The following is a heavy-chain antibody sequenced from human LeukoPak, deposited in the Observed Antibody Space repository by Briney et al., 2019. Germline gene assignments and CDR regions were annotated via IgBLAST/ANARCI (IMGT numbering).Heavy chain of an antibody. J-gene: IGHJ4*02. D-gene: IGHD2-2*02. CDR2: ISSSSSYI. CDR3: ARLYCSSTSCYIGASYDY. V-gene: IGHV3-21*01. CDR1: GFTFSSYS. Sequence: GGSLRLSCAASGFTFSSYSMNWVRQAPGKALEWVSSISSSSSYIYYADSVKGRFTISRDNAKNSLYLQMNSLRAEDTAVYYCARLYCSSTSCYIGASYDYWGQGTLVTVSS.